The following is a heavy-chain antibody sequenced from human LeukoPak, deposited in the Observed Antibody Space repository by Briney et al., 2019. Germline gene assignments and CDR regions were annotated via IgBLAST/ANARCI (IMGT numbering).Heavy chain of an antibody. V-gene: IGHV3-72*01. CDR3: AREGKRITLVRGVLTPRGYYYMDV. J-gene: IGHJ6*03. CDR2: TRNKANSYTT. D-gene: IGHD3-10*01. Sequence: GGSLRLSCAASGFTLSSSSMNWVRQAPGKGLEWVGRTRNKANSYTTEYAASVKGRFTISRDDSKNSLFLQMNSLKTEDTAVYYCAREGKRITLVRGVLTPRGYYYMDVWGIGTTVTVSS. CDR1: GFTLSSSS.